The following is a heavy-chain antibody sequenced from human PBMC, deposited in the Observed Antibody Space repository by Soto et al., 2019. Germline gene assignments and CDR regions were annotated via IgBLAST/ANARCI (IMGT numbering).Heavy chain of an antibody. CDR2: INAGNGNT. V-gene: IGHV1-3*05. CDR1: GYTFSSYA. D-gene: IGHD5-12*01. J-gene: IGHJ4*02. Sequence: QVQLVLSGAEEKKHGASVKVSCKASGYTFSSYAMDWVRQAPGQRLEWMGWINAGNGNTKYSQKFQGRVTISRDTSASTAYMELSSLRSEDTAVYYCARDLGWLQFDYWGQGTLVTVSS. CDR3: ARDLGWLQFDY.